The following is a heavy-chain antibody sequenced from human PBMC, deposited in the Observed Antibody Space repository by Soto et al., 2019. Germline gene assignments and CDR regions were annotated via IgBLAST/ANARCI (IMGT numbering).Heavy chain of an antibody. CDR2: IYYSGST. CDR3: ERERGGATIMDY. D-gene: IGHD5-12*01. J-gene: IGHJ4*02. CDR1: GGSISSGGYY. V-gene: IGHV4-31*03. Sequence: QVQLQESGPGLVKPSQTLSLTCTVSGGSISSGGYYWSWIRQHPGKGLEWIGYIYYSGSTYYNPSLKSRVTISVDTSKNQSARMLGSVTAADTAVYYCERERGGATIMDYWGQGTLVTVSS.